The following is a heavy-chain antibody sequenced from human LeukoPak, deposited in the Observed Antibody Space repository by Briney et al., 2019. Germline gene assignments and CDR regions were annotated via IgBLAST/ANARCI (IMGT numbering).Heavy chain of an antibody. J-gene: IGHJ3*02. CDR1: GGTFSSYT. Sequence: SVKVSCKVSGGTFSSYTISWVRQAPGQGLEWVGRIIPILGIANYAQKFQGRVTITAEKSTSTAYMELSSLSSEDTIVYYCARSPRIGYDSSGYTNIWGQGTMVTVTS. D-gene: IGHD3-22*01. CDR2: IIPILGIA. CDR3: ARSPRIGYDSSGYTNI. V-gene: IGHV1-69*02.